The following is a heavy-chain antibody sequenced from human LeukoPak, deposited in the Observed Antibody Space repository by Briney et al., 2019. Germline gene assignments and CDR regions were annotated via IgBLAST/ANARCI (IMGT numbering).Heavy chain of an antibody. Sequence: GGSLRLSCAASGFTFSSYSMNWVRQAPGKGLEWVSSISSSSSYIYYADSVKGRFTISRDNAKNSLYLLMNSLRAEDTAVYYCARHGLMVYANDYYGMDVWGQGTTVTVSS. J-gene: IGHJ6*02. CDR1: GFTFSSYS. V-gene: IGHV3-21*01. CDR2: ISSSSSYI. D-gene: IGHD2-8*01. CDR3: ARHGLMVYANDYYGMDV.